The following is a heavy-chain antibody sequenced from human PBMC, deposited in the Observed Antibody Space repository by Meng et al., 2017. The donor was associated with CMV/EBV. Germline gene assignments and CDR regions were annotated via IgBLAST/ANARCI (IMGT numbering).Heavy chain of an antibody. Sequence: GESLKISCAASGFTFSDYYMSWIRQAPGKGLEWVSYISSSGSTIYYADSVKGRFTISRDNAKNSLYLQMNSLRAEDTAVYYCTTEPWNYVYYYYGMDVWGQGTTVTVSS. CDR3: TTEPWNYVYYYYGMDV. D-gene: IGHD1-7*01. J-gene: IGHJ6*02. CDR2: ISSSGSTI. V-gene: IGHV3-11*01. CDR1: GFTFSDYY.